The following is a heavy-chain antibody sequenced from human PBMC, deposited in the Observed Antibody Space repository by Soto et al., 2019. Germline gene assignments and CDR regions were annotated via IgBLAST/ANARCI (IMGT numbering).Heavy chain of an antibody. CDR1: GFTFSSYG. CDR3: ATSSIVVVTARDRYYYYGIDV. CDR2: ISYDGSNK. D-gene: IGHD2-21*02. J-gene: IGHJ6*02. V-gene: IGHV3-30*03. Sequence: QVQLVESGGGVVQPGRSLRLSCAASGFTFSSYGMHWVRQAPGKGLEWVAVISYDGSNKYYADSVKGRFTISRDNSKNTLYLQMNSLRAEDTAVYYCATSSIVVVTARDRYYYYGIDVWGQGTTVTVSS.